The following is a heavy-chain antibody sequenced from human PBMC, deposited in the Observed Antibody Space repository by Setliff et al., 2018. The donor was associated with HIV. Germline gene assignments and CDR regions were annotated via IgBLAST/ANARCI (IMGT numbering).Heavy chain of an antibody. CDR3: ARGSHGTSWTDY. CDR1: GGSFSGYS. J-gene: IGHJ4*02. D-gene: IGHD6-13*01. CDR2: IYYSGTT. Sequence: SETLSLTCAVYGGSFSGYSWNWIRQTPGKGLEWIGSIYYSGTTYYNPSLKSRVTMSVDTSTSQPSLKVHSVTAADTAMYYCARGSHGTSWTDYWGQGTLVTVSS. V-gene: IGHV4-34*01.